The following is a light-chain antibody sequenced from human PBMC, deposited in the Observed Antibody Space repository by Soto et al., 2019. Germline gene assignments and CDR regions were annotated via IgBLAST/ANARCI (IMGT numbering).Light chain of an antibody. Sequence: DIPMTQSPSSLSASVGDRVTITCRASQTISSYLHWYQHKPGIAPKLLIYAASSLQSGVPSRFSGSGSGTDFNLPITSLQPEDFATYSCQQSYSLPWTFGQGTKVDIK. V-gene: IGKV1-39*01. CDR3: QQSYSLPWT. J-gene: IGKJ1*01. CDR2: AAS. CDR1: QTISSY.